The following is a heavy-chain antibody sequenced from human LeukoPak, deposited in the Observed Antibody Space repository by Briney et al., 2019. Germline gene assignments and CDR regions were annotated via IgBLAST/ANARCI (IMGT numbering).Heavy chain of an antibody. V-gene: IGHV1-18*01. CDR1: GYTFTSYG. Sequence: ASVKVSCTASGYTFTSYGISWVRQAPGQGLEWMGWISAYNGNTNYAQKLQGRVTMTTGTSTSTAYMELRSLRSDDTAVYYCASGSYSSGWYTADDAFDIWGQGTMVTVSS. D-gene: IGHD6-19*01. J-gene: IGHJ3*02. CDR2: ISAYNGNT. CDR3: ASGSYSSGWYTADDAFDI.